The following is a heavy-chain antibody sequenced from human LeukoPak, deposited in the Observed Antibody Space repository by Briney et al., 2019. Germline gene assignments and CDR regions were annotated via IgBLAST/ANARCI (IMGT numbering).Heavy chain of an antibody. CDR2: ISSSGSTI. Sequence: GGSLRLSCAASGFTFSDYYMSWIRQAPGKGLEWVSYISSSGSTIYYADSVKGRFTISRDNAKNSLYLQMNSLRAEDTAVYYCARLTADGRLYFVDWGPGTLVTVSS. J-gene: IGHJ4*02. D-gene: IGHD6-13*01. V-gene: IGHV3-11*01. CDR3: ARLTADGRLYFVD. CDR1: GFTFSDYY.